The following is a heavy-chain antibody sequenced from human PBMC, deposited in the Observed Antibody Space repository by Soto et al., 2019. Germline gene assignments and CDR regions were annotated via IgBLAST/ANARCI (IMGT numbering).Heavy chain of an antibody. D-gene: IGHD2-2*01. CDR3: AIGYCSSTSCQPRPTETIFDY. CDR2: ISAYNGNT. Sequence: ASVKVSCKASGYTFTSYGISWVRQAPGQGLERMGWISAYNGNTNYAQKLQGRVTMTTDTSTSTAYMELRSLRSDDTAVYYCAIGYCSSTSCQPRPTETIFDYWGQGTLVTVSS. J-gene: IGHJ4*02. CDR1: GYTFTSYG. V-gene: IGHV1-18*01.